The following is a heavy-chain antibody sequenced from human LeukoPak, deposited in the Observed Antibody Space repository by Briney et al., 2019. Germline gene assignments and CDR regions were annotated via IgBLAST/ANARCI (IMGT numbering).Heavy chain of an antibody. D-gene: IGHD2-21*02. CDR2: MNPNSGNT. CDR3: ARDPTVVTAIQRYYYYYYMDV. CDR1: GYTFTSYD. J-gene: IGHJ6*03. V-gene: IGHV1-8*01. Sequence: ASVKVSCKASGYTFTSYDINWVRQATGQGLEWMGWMNPNSGNTGYAQKFQGRVTMTRNTSISTAYMELSSLRSEDTAVYYCARDPTVVTAIQRYYYYYYMDVWGKGTTVTISS.